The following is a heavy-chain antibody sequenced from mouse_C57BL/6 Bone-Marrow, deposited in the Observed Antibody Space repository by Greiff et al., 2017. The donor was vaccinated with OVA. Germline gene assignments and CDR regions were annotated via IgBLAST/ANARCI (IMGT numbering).Heavy chain of an antibody. Sequence: VQLQQSGAELMKPGASVKLSCKATGYTFTGYWIEWVKQRPGHGLEWIGEILPGSGSTNYTEKFKGKATFTADTSSNTAYMQLSSRTTEDSAIYYCAKGPWYFDVWGTGTTVTVSS. V-gene: IGHV1-9*01. CDR2: ILPGSGST. D-gene: IGHD3-3*01. CDR3: AKGPWYFDV. J-gene: IGHJ1*03. CDR1: GYTFTGYW.